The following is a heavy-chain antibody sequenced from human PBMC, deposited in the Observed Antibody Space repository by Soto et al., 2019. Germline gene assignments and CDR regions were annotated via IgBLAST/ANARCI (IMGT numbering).Heavy chain of an antibody. J-gene: IGHJ5*02. CDR1: GDSVSSNTAS. D-gene: IGHD5-12*01. V-gene: IGHV6-1*01. Sequence: SQTLSLTCAISGDSVSSNTASWNWIRQSPSRGLEWLGRTYFRSKWYNDHAVSVKSRIIINPDTSNNQFSLQLNSVTPEDTAVYFCAKGDNLGPKTGYAFDPWGQGIMGTVS. CDR2: TYFRSKWYN. CDR3: AKGDNLGPKTGYAFDP.